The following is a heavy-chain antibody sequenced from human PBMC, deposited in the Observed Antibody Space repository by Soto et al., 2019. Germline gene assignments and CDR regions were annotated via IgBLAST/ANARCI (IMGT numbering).Heavy chain of an antibody. CDR2: IYYSGST. CDR1: GGSISSGGYY. CDR3: ARDLVRGVIAP. Sequence: SETLSLTCAVYGGSISSGGYYWSWIRQHPGKGLEWIGYIYYSGSTYYNPSLKSRVTISVDTSKNQFSLKLSSVTAADTAVYYCARDLVRGVIAPWGQGTLVTVSS. V-gene: IGHV4-31*11. J-gene: IGHJ4*02. D-gene: IGHD3-10*01.